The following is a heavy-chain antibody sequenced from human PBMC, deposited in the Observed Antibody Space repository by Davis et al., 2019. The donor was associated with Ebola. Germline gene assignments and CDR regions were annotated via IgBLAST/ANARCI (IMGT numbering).Heavy chain of an antibody. CDR3: AKLGDYDFWSGYWVHGMDV. CDR1: GFTFSSYA. V-gene: IGHV3-23*01. J-gene: IGHJ6*02. D-gene: IGHD3-3*01. Sequence: GESLKISCAASGFTFSSYAMSWVRQAPGKGLEWVSAISGSGGSTYYADSVKGRFTISRDNSKNTLYLQMNSLSAEDTAVYYCAKLGDYDFWSGYWVHGMDVWGQGTTVTVSS. CDR2: ISGSGGST.